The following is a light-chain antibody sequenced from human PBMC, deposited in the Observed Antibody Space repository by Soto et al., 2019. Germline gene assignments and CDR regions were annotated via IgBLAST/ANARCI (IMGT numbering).Light chain of an antibody. V-gene: IGKV3-20*01. CDR2: GTS. CDR3: QQYDTSPRT. J-gene: IGKJ2*02. Sequence: ESVLTQSPGTLSLSPGERATRSCRASQDVSSSYLAWYQQKLGQAPRLLMYGTSNRATGIPDRFSGSGSGTDFTLTISRLEAEDFAVYYCQQYDTSPRTFGQGTTVDI. CDR1: QDVSSSY.